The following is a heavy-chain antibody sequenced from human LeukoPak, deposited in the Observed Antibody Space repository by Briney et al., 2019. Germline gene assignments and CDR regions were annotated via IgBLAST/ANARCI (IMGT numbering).Heavy chain of an antibody. V-gene: IGHV3-7*01. Sequence: PGGSLRLSCAASGFTFSSYWMSWVRQAPGKGLEWVSNIKQDGSEKYDVDSVKGRFTISRDNAKNSLYLQMNRLRAEDTAVYYCARSGWNDPYYYYYYYMDVWGKGTTVTVSS. D-gene: IGHD1-1*01. CDR1: GFTFSSYW. CDR3: ARSGWNDPYYYYYYYMDV. CDR2: IKQDGSEK. J-gene: IGHJ6*03.